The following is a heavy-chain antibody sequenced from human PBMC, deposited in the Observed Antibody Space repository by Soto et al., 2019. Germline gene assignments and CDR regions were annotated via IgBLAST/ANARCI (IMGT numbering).Heavy chain of an antibody. V-gene: IGHV4-59*08. CDR1: GGSISCYY. D-gene: IGHD4-4*01. CDR2: IYYSGST. J-gene: IGHJ4*02. Sequence: PSDTLSLTWSVSGGSISCYYWSWIRQPPGKGLEWIGYIYYSGSTNYNPSLKSRVTISVDTSKNQFSLKLSSVTAADTAVYYCAATTTAPLDYWAQGTLVTVSS. CDR3: AATTTAPLDY.